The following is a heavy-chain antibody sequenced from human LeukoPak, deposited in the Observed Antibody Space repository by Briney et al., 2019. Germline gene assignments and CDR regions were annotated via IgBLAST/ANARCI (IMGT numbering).Heavy chain of an antibody. V-gene: IGHV3-9*01. Sequence: GRSLRLSCAASGFTFDDYAMHWVRHAPGKGLEWVSGISWNSGSIGYADSVKGRFTISRDNAKNSLYLQMNSLRAEDTALYYCAKGRPYYYDSSGYFPGMDVWGQGTTVTVSS. CDR3: AKGRPYYYDSSGYFPGMDV. J-gene: IGHJ6*02. CDR1: GFTFDDYA. D-gene: IGHD3-22*01. CDR2: ISWNSGSI.